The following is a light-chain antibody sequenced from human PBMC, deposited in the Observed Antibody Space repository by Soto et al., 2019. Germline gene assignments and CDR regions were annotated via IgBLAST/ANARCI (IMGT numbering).Light chain of an antibody. J-gene: IGKJ1*01. CDR1: QSVSSSY. V-gene: IGKV3-20*01. CDR2: GAS. Sequence: EIVLTQSPGTLSLSPGERATLSCRASQSVSSSYLVWYQQKPGQAPRLLIYGASSRATGIPDRFSGSGSGTDFPLTISRLEPEDFAVYYCQQYDSSSWTFGQGTKVEMK. CDR3: QQYDSSSWT.